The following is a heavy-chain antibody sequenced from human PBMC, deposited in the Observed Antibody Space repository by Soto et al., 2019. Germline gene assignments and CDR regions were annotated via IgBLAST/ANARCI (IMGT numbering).Heavy chain of an antibody. CDR2: ISGTSGRT. V-gene: IGHV3-23*01. D-gene: IGHD6-19*01. Sequence: EVQLLESGGGLVQPGGSLRLSCAASGFTFSSYAMNWVRQAPGKGLEWVSSISGTSGRTYYAYSVEGRFTISRDNSKNTLYLQIESLIAEDAAVYYCAKDGSSGWYYFDYCGQGTLVSFSA. J-gene: IGHJ4*02. CDR1: GFTFSSYA. CDR3: AKDGSSGWYYFDY.